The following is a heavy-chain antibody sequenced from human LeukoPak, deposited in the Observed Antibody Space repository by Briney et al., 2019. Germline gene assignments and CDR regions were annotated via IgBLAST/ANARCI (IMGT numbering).Heavy chain of an antibody. CDR1: GFTFSTYS. V-gene: IGHV3-21*01. CDR2: ISSSSSYI. CDR3: ARAIAPTYTYGKVDH. Sequence: GGSLRLSCAASGFTFSTYSMNWVRQAPGKGLEWVSAISSSSSYIYYVDSVKGRFTISRDNAKNTLYLQMNSLRAEDTAVYYCARAIAPTYTYGKVDHWGQGTLVTVSS. D-gene: IGHD5-18*01. J-gene: IGHJ4*02.